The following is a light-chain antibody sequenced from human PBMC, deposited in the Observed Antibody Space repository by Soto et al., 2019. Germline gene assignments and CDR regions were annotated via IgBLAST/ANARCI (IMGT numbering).Light chain of an antibody. CDR2: RNN. J-gene: IGLJ1*01. CDR3: SSYITSNNLRV. Sequence: QSVLTQPPSASGTPGQRVTISCSGSSSNIGSNYVYWYQQLPGTAPKLLIYRNNQRPSGVPDRFSGSKSGNTASLTISGLQADDEADYYCSSYITSNNLRVFGTGTKLTVL. CDR1: SSNIGSNY. V-gene: IGLV1-47*01.